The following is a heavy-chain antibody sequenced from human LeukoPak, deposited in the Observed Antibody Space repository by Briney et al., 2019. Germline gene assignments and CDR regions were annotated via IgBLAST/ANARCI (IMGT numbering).Heavy chain of an antibody. CDR3: AELGITMIRGV. Sequence: GGSLRLSCAASGFTFSSYEMNWVRQAPGKGLEWVSYISSSGSTIYYADSVKGRFTISRDNAKNSLYLQMNSLRAEDTAVYYCAELGITMIRGVWGKGTTVTISS. V-gene: IGHV3-48*03. CDR2: ISSSGSTI. J-gene: IGHJ6*04. CDR1: GFTFSSYE. D-gene: IGHD3-22*01.